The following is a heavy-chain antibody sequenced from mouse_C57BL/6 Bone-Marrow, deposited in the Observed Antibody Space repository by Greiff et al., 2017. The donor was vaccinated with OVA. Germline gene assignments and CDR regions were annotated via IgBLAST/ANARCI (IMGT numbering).Heavy chain of an antibody. CDR2: IRSKSNNYAT. CDR3: VITTVVATSDYYAMDY. D-gene: IGHD1-1*01. Sequence: EVQLVESGGGLVQPKGSLKLSCAASGFSFNTYAMNWVRQAPGKGLEWVARIRSKSNNYATYYADSVKDRFTISRDDSESMLYLQMNNLKTEDTAMYYCVITTVVATSDYYAMDYWGQGTSVTVSS. J-gene: IGHJ4*01. CDR1: GFSFNTYA. V-gene: IGHV10-1*01.